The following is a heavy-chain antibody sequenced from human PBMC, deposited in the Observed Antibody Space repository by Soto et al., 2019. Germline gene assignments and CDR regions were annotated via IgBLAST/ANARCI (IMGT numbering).Heavy chain of an antibody. Sequence: QEQLVESGGGVFQPGRSLRLSCAASGFTFSSYAMHWVRQAPGKGLEWVAVISYDGSDKYHADSVKGRFTISRDNSKNTLNLQMNSLRADDTAVYYCAKALGELSPESYDYWGQGTLITVSS. CDR3: AKALGELSPESYDY. J-gene: IGHJ4*02. CDR2: ISYDGSDK. D-gene: IGHD3-16*02. V-gene: IGHV3-30*18. CDR1: GFTFSSYA.